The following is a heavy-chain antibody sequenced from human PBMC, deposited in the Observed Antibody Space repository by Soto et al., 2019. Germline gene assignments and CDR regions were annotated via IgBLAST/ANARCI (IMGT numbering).Heavy chain of an antibody. D-gene: IGHD6-19*01. V-gene: IGHV4-39*01. Sequence: QLQLQESGPGLVKPSETLSLTCTVSGDSITSSSFCWGWIRQPPGKGLEWIGTICYSGSTYYNPSLQSRVTISVDTSKNQFSLKLSSVTAADPAVYYCARLDGNSAYYYYVMDVWGRGTTVTVSS. CDR2: ICYSGST. CDR3: ARLDGNSAYYYYVMDV. J-gene: IGHJ6*02. CDR1: GDSITSSSFC.